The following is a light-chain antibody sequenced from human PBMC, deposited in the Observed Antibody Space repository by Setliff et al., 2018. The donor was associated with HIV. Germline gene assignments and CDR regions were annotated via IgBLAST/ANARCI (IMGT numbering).Light chain of an antibody. V-gene: IGLV2-14*03. CDR3: SSYTISLYV. CDR2: DVA. CDR1: SSDVGGYNY. J-gene: IGLJ1*01. Sequence: QSALTQPASVSGSPGQSIAISCTGTSSDVGGYNYISWYQQHPGKAPKLILYDVAQRPSGVSDRFSGSKSGNTASLTISGLQTEDEADYYCSSYTISLYVFGTGTKVTVL.